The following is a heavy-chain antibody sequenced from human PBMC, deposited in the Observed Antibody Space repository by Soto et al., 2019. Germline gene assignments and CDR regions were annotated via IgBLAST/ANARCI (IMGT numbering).Heavy chain of an antibody. J-gene: IGHJ3*02. Sequence: QVQLVQSGAAVKKPGSSVKVSCKASGGTFSSYTISWVRQAPGQGLEWMGRIIPILGIANYAQKFQGRVTIAADKSTSTAYMELSSLRAEDTAVYYCARVPRGVFWSGTADAFDIWGQGTMVTVSS. CDR2: IIPILGIA. CDR3: ARVPRGVFWSGTADAFDI. CDR1: GGTFSSYT. V-gene: IGHV1-69*02. D-gene: IGHD3-3*01.